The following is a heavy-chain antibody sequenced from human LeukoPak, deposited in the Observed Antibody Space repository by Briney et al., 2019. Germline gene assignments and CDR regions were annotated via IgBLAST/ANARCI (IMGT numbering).Heavy chain of an antibody. CDR2: IYHSGST. D-gene: IGHD1-26*01. J-gene: IGHJ6*02. V-gene: IGHV4-59*12. CDR3: AKDRSGSYSRYYYYGMDV. CDR1: GGSISSYY. Sequence: PSETLSLTCTVSGGSISSYYWSWIRQPPGKGLEWIGYIYHSGSTNYNPSLKSRITISVDTSKNQFSLKLTSVTAADTAVYYCAKDRSGSYSRYYYYGMDVWGQGTTVTVSS.